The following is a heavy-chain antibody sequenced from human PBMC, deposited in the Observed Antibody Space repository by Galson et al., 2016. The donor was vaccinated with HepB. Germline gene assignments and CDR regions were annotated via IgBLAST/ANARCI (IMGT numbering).Heavy chain of an antibody. CDR1: GGPISNYY. CDR2: ISYSGIT. J-gene: IGHJ3*02. Sequence: SETLSLTCTVSGGPISNYYWSWIRQPPGKGLECIGYISYSGITIYNPTLKSRVTISGHTSKNQFSLNLSSATAADTAVYYCVRDGRSGAFDIWGQGTMVTVSS. CDR3: VRDGRSGAFDI. V-gene: IGHV4-59*01.